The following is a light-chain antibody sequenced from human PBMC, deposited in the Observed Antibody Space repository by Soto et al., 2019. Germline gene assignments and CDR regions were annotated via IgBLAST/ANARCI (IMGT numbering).Light chain of an antibody. Sequence: EIVLTQSPATLSLSPGERATLSCRASQDANNYLAWYQQKPGQAPRLLIYDTSNRATGIPARFSGSASGTDFTLTISSLEPEDFAVYYCQLRTNWPPLTFGGGTKVEI. CDR2: DTS. J-gene: IGKJ4*01. CDR1: QDANNY. CDR3: QLRTNWPPLT. V-gene: IGKV3-11*01.